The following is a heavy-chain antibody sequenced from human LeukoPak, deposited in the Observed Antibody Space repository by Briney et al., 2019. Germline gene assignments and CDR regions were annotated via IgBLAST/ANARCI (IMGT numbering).Heavy chain of an antibody. CDR1: GFTFSSYA. CDR3: ARGDTVMVTAAAGTGVDLDY. CDR2: ISSSGGTK. J-gene: IGHJ4*02. Sequence: PGGSLRLSCAASGFTFSSYAMNWVRQAPGKGLEWVSQISSSGGTKYYADSVKGRFTISRDNAKNSVYLQMNTLRAEDTAVYYCARGDTVMVTAAAGTGVDLDYWGQGTLVTVSS. D-gene: IGHD6-13*01. V-gene: IGHV3-48*03.